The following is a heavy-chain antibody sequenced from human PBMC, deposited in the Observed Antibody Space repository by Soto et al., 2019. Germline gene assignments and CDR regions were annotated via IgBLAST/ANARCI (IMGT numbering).Heavy chain of an antibody. CDR1: GFTFSSYA. Sequence: HPGGSLRLSCAASGFTFSSYAMSWVRQAPGKGLEWVSAISGGGGNKYYADSVKGRFTISRDNSKNTLYLQMNSLRAEDTAVYYCAKGKTGSITHNKLYFDCWGQGTLVTVSA. D-gene: IGHD3-10*01. CDR2: ISGGGGNK. CDR3: AKGKTGSITHNKLYFDC. J-gene: IGHJ4*02. V-gene: IGHV3-23*01.